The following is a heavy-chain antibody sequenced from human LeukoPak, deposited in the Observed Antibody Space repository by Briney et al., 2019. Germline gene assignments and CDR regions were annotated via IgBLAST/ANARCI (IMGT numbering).Heavy chain of an antibody. Sequence: ASVKVSCKASGYTFTSYGISWVRQAPGQRLEWMGWISAYNGNTNYAQKLQGRVTMTTDTSTSTAYMELRSLRSDDTAVYYCAGGYYDSSGYYRPNDYWGQGTLVTVSS. J-gene: IGHJ4*02. CDR1: GYTFTSYG. D-gene: IGHD3-22*01. V-gene: IGHV1-18*01. CDR2: ISAYNGNT. CDR3: AGGYYDSSGYYRPNDY.